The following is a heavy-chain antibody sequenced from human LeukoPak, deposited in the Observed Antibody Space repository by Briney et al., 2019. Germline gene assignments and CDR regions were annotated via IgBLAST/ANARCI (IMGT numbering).Heavy chain of an antibody. CDR3: ARETHIAVSGPPDY. V-gene: IGHV1-18*01. D-gene: IGHD6-19*01. Sequence: ASVKVSCKASGYIFTSYGISWVRQAPGQGLEWVGWISAYNGHTNYAQNLQGRVTMTADTSTSTAYMELRSLSSDDTAVYYCARETHIAVSGPPDYWGQGTMITVSS. CDR2: ISAYNGHT. CDR1: GYIFTSYG. J-gene: IGHJ4*02.